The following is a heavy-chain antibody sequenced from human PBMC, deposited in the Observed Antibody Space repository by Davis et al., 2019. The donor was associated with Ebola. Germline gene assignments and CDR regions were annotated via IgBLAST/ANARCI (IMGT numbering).Heavy chain of an antibody. V-gene: IGHV3-30*18. Sequence: AGSLTLSCPASGLTFSSYGMHWVRQAPGKGLEWVAVISYDGSNKYYADSVKGRFTISRDNSKNTLYLQMNSLRAEDTAVYYCAKITGIAAAVTYYYYGMDVWGKGTTVTVSS. CDR2: ISYDGSNK. D-gene: IGHD6-13*01. J-gene: IGHJ6*04. CDR1: GLTFSSYG. CDR3: AKITGIAAAVTYYYYGMDV.